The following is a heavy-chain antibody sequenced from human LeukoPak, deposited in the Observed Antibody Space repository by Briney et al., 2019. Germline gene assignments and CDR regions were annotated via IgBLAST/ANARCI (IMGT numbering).Heavy chain of an antibody. V-gene: IGHV1-2*02. CDR2: INPNSGGT. CDR3: ARDYDILTGYLPMDV. CDR1: GYTFTGYY. D-gene: IGHD3-9*01. J-gene: IGHJ6*03. Sequence: ASVKVSCKASGYTFTGYYMHWVRQAPGQGLEWMGWINPNSGGTNYAQKFQGRVTMTRDTSISTAYMELSRLRSDDTAVYYCARDYDILTGYLPMDVWGKGTTVTISS.